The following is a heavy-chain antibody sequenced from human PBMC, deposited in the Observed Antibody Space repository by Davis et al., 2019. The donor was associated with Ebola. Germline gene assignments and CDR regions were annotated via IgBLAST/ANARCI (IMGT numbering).Heavy chain of an antibody. D-gene: IGHD6-6*01. CDR3: AREGSSSISDY. Sequence: ASVKVSCKASGYTFTGYYIHWVRQAPGQGLEWMGWINPNSGGTNYAQKFQGRVTMTRDTSISTAHMELSRLTSDDTAVYYCAREGSSSISDYWGQGTLATVSS. CDR2: INPNSGGT. J-gene: IGHJ4*02. V-gene: IGHV1-2*02. CDR1: GYTFTGYY.